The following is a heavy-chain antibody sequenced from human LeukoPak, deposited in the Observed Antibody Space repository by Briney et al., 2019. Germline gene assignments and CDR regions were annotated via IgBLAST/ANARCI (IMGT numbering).Heavy chain of an antibody. D-gene: IGHD2-21*01. CDR2: ITFSSSII. J-gene: IGHJ4*02. CDR3: AKAPVTSCRGAYCYPFDS. V-gene: IGHV3-48*01. Sequence: PGGSLRLSCAASGFTFSSYSMNWVRQAPGKGLEWVSYITFSSSIIYYADSVKGRFTISRDNSKNTLYLQMNSLRAEGAAVYFCAKAPVTSCRGAYCYPFDSWGQGTLVTVSS. CDR1: GFTFSSYS.